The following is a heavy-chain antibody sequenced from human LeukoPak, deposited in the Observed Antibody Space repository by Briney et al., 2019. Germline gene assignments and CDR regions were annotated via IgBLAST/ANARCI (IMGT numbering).Heavy chain of an antibody. Sequence: SETLSLTCTVSGGSISSGSYYWSWIRQPAGKGLEWIGRIYTSGSTNYNPSLKSRVTISVDTSKNQFSLKLSSVTAADTAVYYCARAGYDILTGYYAGYYYYMDVWGKGTTVTISS. D-gene: IGHD3-9*01. CDR2: IYTSGST. CDR3: ARAGYDILTGYYAGYYYYMDV. J-gene: IGHJ6*03. V-gene: IGHV4-61*02. CDR1: GGSISSGSYY.